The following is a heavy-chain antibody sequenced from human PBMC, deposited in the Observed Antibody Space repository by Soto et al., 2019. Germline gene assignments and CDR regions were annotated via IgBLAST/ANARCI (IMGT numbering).Heavy chain of an antibody. CDR1: GGSISSGGYS. CDR3: ASLYYDILTGYYVDY. Sequence: LSLTCAVSGGSISSGGYSWSWIRQPPGKGLEWIGYIYHSGSTYYNPSLKSRVTISVDRSKNQFSLKLSSVTAADTAVYYCASLYYDILTGYYVDYWGQGTLVTVSS. D-gene: IGHD3-9*01. J-gene: IGHJ4*02. CDR2: IYHSGST. V-gene: IGHV4-30-2*01.